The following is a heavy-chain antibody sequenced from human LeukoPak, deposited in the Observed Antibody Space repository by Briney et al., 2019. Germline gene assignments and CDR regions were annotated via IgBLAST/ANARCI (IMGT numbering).Heavy chain of an antibody. Sequence: SETLSLTCIVSGASINSSNYFWGWIRQPPGKELEWIASTHFGGNTYYNPSLKSRATISVDTSKNQFSLKLPSVTAADTAVYYCARALGRLSWFDPWGQGTLVTVSS. CDR3: ARALGRLSWFDP. CDR2: THFGGNT. J-gene: IGHJ5*02. CDR1: GASINSSNYF. V-gene: IGHV4-39*01. D-gene: IGHD7-27*01.